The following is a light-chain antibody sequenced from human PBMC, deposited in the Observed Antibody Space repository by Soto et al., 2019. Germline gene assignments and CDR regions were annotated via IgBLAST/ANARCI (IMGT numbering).Light chain of an antibody. CDR1: SSDVGGYKY. Sequence: QSVLTQSASVSGSPGQSITITCTGTSSDVGGYKYVSWYQQYPGKAPKLLIYEASNRPSGVSNRFSGSKSDYTASLTISGLQAEDEADYYCSSYANNSTRLFGTGTKVTVL. V-gene: IGLV2-14*01. J-gene: IGLJ1*01. CDR2: EAS. CDR3: SSYANNSTRL.